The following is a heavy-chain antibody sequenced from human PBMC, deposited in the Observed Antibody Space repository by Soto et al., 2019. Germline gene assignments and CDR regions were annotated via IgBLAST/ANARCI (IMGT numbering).Heavy chain of an antibody. J-gene: IGHJ5*02. V-gene: IGHV4-30-4*01. Sequence: SXTLSLTCTVSCGSISSGDYYWSWIRQPPGKGLEWIGFINHRGTINYNPSLRSRVTISIDTSKNEFSLNLRSVTAADTAVYYCARRSNCLEGRRFDHWGQGTLVTVSS. CDR2: INHRGTI. D-gene: IGHD1-1*01. CDR1: CGSISSGDYY. CDR3: ARRSNCLEGRRFDH.